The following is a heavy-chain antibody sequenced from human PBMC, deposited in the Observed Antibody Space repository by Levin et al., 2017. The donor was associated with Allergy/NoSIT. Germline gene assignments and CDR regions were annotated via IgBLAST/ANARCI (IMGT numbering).Heavy chain of an antibody. J-gene: IGHJ6*02. D-gene: IGHD5-18*01. V-gene: IGHV3-9*01. CDR2: ISWNSGRV. CDR1: GFTFDDYA. Sequence: SLKISCAASGFTFDDYAIHWVRQAPGKGLEWVSGISWNSGRVDYGDSVKGRFTISRDNAKNSVDLQMNSLRPEDTALYYCAKDLGGYSYVYVGMDGWGQGTTVTVSS. CDR3: AKDLGGYSYVYVGMDG.